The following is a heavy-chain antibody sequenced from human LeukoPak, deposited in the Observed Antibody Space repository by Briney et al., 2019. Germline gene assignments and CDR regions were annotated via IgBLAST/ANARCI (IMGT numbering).Heavy chain of an antibody. V-gene: IGHV4-38-2*02. CDR1: GYSISSGYY. CDR2: IYHSGST. J-gene: IGHJ4*02. CDR3: ASRVVPAAMSGGLYFDY. D-gene: IGHD2-2*01. Sequence: SETLSLTCTVSGYSISSGYYWGWIRQPPGKGLEWIGSIYHSGSTYYNPSLKSRVTISVDTSKNQFSLKLSSVTAADTAVYYCASRVVPAAMSGGLYFDYWGQGTLVTVSS.